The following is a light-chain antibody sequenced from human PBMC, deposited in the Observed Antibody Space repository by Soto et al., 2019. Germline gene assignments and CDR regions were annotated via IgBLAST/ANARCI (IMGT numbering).Light chain of an antibody. Sequence: DIQMTQSPSSLSASVGDRVTITCRASQTISTYLNWYQQKPGKAPKLLIYAASSLQSGVPSRFSGSGSATNFTLTISSLQPEDFAAYYCQQSYNTPRITFGQGTRLEIK. V-gene: IGKV1-39*01. CDR3: QQSYNTPRIT. CDR2: AAS. CDR1: QTISTY. J-gene: IGKJ5*01.